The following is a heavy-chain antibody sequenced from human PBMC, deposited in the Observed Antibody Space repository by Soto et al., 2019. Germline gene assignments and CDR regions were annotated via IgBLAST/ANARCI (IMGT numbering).Heavy chain of an antibody. V-gene: IGHV4-31*03. CDR3: ARDRAGGSSWANDAFDI. D-gene: IGHD6-13*01. J-gene: IGHJ3*02. CDR1: GGSISSGGYY. CDR2: IYYSGST. Sequence: QVQLQESGPGLVKPSQTLSLTCTVSGGSISSGGYYWSWIRQHPGKGLEWIGYIYYSGSTYYNPSLKSRVTISVDTSKNQFSLKLSSVTAADTAVYYCARDRAGGSSWANDAFDIWGQGTMVTVSS.